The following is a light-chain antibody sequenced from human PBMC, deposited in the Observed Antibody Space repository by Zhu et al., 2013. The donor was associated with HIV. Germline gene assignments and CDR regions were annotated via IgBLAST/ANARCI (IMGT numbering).Light chain of an antibody. J-gene: IGLJ2*01. CDR1: VNDIGSYNY. CDR2: GVT. CDR3: SSYTRGKTLL. Sequence: QSALTQPASVSGSPGQSITISCTGSVNDIGSYNYVSWCQQYPGKAPKLIIYGVTNRPSGISNRFSGSKSGNTASLTISGLRAEDEAHYYCSSYTRGKTLLFGGGTKVTVL. V-gene: IGLV2-14*01.